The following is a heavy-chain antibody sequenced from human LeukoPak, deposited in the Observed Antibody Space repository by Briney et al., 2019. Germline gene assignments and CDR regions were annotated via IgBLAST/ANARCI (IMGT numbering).Heavy chain of an antibody. Sequence: SETLSLTCTVSGGSISNSYWSWIRQPPGKGLEWTGYIYYSGNTKYNPSLKSRVTISVDTSKNQFSLKLSSVTAADTAVYYCASSSTVTTIDYWGQGTLVTVSS. V-gene: IGHV4-59*08. CDR2: IYYSGNT. CDR1: GGSISNSY. CDR3: ASSSTVTTIDY. J-gene: IGHJ4*02. D-gene: IGHD4-17*01.